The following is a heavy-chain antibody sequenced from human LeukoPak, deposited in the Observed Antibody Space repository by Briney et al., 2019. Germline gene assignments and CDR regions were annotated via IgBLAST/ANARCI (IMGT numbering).Heavy chain of an antibody. J-gene: IGHJ1*01. D-gene: IGHD3-22*01. CDR1: GDPVSRSDSY. V-gene: IGHV4-39*01. CDR2: IYYSGST. Sequence: SETPSLTCSVSGDPVSRSDSYWDWIPQPPGNGLPWIGTIYYSGSTYYSPSFKSRATMSVDPSNNPFTLNLTSVTAADTALYSCARRRYYDGSGYLEWGQGTLLSVSS. CDR3: ARRRYYDGSGYLE.